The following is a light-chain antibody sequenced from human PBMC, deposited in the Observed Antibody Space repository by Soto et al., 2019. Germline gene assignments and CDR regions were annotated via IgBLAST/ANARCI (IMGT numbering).Light chain of an antibody. CDR1: SSNIGAGYG. V-gene: IGLV1-40*01. J-gene: IGLJ1*01. CDR3: QSYDSSLSGSWV. CDR2: GDI. Sequence: LTQLPSVSGAPGQRVTISCTGSSSNIGAGYGVHWYQQLPGTAPKLLIYGDINRPSGVPDRFSGSKSGTSASLAITGLQAEDEADYYCQSYDSSLSGSWVFGTGTKVTVL.